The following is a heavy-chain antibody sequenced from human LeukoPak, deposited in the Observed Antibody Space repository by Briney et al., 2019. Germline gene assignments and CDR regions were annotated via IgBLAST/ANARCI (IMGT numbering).Heavy chain of an antibody. J-gene: IGHJ4*02. CDR3: AKDPIFSGSYGVFDS. CDR1: GFTFDDYA. Sequence: GRSLRLSCAASGFTFDDYAMHWVRQAPGKGLEWVSGISWNSGSIGYADSVKGRFTISRDNAKNSLYLQMNSLRAGDTAVYYCAKDPIFSGSYGVFDSWGQGTLVTVSS. V-gene: IGHV3-9*01. D-gene: IGHD1-26*01. CDR2: ISWNSGSI.